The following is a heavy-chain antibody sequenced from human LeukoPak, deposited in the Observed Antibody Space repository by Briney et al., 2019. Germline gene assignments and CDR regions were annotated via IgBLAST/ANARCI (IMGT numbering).Heavy chain of an antibody. CDR3: ALTGGYYYDSSGSQY. D-gene: IGHD3-22*01. J-gene: IGHJ4*02. CDR1: GFTFSSYA. CDR2: ISGSGGST. Sequence: PGGSLRLSCAASGFTFSSYAMSWVRQAPGKGLEWVSAISGSGGSTYYADSVKGRFTISRDNSKNTLYLQMNSLRAEDTAVYYCALTGGYYYDSSGSQYWGQGTLVTVSS. V-gene: IGHV3-23*01.